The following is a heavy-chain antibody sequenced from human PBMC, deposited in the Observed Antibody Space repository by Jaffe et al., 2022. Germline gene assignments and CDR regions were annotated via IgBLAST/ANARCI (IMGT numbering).Heavy chain of an antibody. CDR1: GYTFTSYA. CDR2: INAGNGNT. V-gene: IGHV1-3*01. D-gene: IGHD2-15*01. J-gene: IGHJ4*02. CDR3: ARSGSQRAISLYFDY. Sequence: QVQLVQSGAEVKKPGASVKVSCKASGYTFTSYAMHWVRQAPGQRLEWMGWINAGNGNTKYSQKFQGRVTITRDTSASTAYMELSSLRSEDTAVYYCARSGSQRAISLYFDYWGQGTLVTVSS.